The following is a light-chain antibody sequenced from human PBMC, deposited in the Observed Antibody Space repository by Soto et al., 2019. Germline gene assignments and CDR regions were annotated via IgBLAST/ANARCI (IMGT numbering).Light chain of an antibody. CDR2: KAS. CDR3: QQYDSHPLT. Sequence: DIQMTQSPSTLPASVGDRVTITCRASQSISSWLAWYQQKPGKAPKLLIFKASSLESGVPSRFSGSGSGTEFTLTISSLQPDDFATYYCQQYDSHPLTFGGGTNVEIK. J-gene: IGKJ4*01. V-gene: IGKV1-5*03. CDR1: QSISSW.